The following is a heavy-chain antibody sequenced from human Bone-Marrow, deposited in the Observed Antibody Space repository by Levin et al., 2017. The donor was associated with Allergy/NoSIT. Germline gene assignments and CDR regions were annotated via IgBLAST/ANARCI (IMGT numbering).Heavy chain of an antibody. J-gene: IGHJ4*02. CDR1: GASMRSVNW. Sequence: SETLSLTCAVSGASMRSVNWWGWVRQSPGKGLEWLGEIHHTGSTNYNPSLKSRVSLSVDRSKNHFFLNMTSVTAADTAVYYCARSLGLGDFDYWGQGTLVTVSS. D-gene: IGHD3/OR15-3a*01. CDR2: IHHTGST. CDR3: ARSLGLGDFDY. V-gene: IGHV4-4*02.